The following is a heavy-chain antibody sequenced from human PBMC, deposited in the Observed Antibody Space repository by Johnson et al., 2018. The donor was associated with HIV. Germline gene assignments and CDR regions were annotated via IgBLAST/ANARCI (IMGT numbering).Heavy chain of an antibody. CDR2: IWYDGINK. J-gene: IGHJ3*02. CDR1: GFTFSSYA. D-gene: IGHD3-16*01. Sequence: QVQLVESGGGVVQPGGSLRLSCAASGFTFSSYAMHWVRQAPGKGLQWVAVIWYDGINKYYADSVKGRFTISRDNAKNSLYLQMNSLRAEDTALYYCGREWGRFGQWGGDAFDIWGQGTMVTVSS. CDR3: GREWGRFGQWGGDAFDI. V-gene: IGHV3-33*08.